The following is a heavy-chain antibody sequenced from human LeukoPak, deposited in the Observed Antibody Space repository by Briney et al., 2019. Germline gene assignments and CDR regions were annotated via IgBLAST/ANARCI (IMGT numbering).Heavy chain of an antibody. CDR1: GLTFSSYA. J-gene: IGHJ6*03. CDR3: ARQADSSSWYTGGVYYYYYYMDV. CDR2: ISYDGSNK. Sequence: GGSLRLSCAASGLTFSSYAMHWVRQAPGKGLEWVAVISYDGSNKYYADSVKGRFTISRDNSKNTLYLHMNSLRAEDTAVYYCARQADSSSWYTGGVYYYYYYMDVWGKGTTVTVSS. D-gene: IGHD6-13*01. V-gene: IGHV3-30-3*01.